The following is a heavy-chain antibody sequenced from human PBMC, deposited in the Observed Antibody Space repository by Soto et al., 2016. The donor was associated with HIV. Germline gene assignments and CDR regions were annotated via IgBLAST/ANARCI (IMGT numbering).Heavy chain of an antibody. CDR2: ISNSGADT. V-gene: IGHV3-23*04. CDR1: GFTFSSYA. D-gene: IGHD3-10*01. Sequence: QLVESGGGLVQTGGSLRLSCVASGFTFSSYAMSWVRQAPGKGLEWVSVISNSGADTYYADSVKGRFIISRDNSKNTVSLQMNSLRVEDTAVYYCANILPTVGSGSYRWFDPWGQGTLVTVSS. J-gene: IGHJ5*02. CDR3: ANILPTVGSGSYRWFDP.